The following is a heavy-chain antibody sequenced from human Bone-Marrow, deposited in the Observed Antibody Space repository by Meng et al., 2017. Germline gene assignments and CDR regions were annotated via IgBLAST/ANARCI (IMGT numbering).Heavy chain of an antibody. V-gene: IGHV4-34*01. CDR3: ARQGDTAMATFDY. CDR2: INHSGGT. D-gene: IGHD5-18*01. J-gene: IGHJ4*02. Sequence: QVQLQQWGAGLLKPPETLCPMCAVYGGTFSEYYWSWIRQPPGKGLEWIGEINHSGGTKYAPSLESRVTISIDTSKNQFSLKLSSVTAADTAIYYCARQGDTAMATFDYWGQGTLVTVSS. CDR1: GGTFSEYY.